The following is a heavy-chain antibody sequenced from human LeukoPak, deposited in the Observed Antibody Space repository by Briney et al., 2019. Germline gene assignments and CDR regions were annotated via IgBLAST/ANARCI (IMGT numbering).Heavy chain of an antibody. J-gene: IGHJ4*02. CDR3: ARHLRDGYNEGEFDY. D-gene: IGHD5-24*01. V-gene: IGHV4-34*01. Sequence: SETLSLTCAVYGGSFSGYYWSWIRQPPGKGLEWIGEINHSGSTNYNPSLKSRVTISVDTSKNQFSLKLSSVTAADTAVYYCARHLRDGYNEGEFDYWGQGTLVTVSS. CDR2: INHSGST. CDR1: GGSFSGYY.